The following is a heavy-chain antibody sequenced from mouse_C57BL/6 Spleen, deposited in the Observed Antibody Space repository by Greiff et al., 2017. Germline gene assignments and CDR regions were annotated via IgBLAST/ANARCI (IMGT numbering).Heavy chain of an antibody. Sequence: LQESGAELARPGASVKLSCKASGYTFTSYGISWVKQRTGQGLEWIGEIYPRSGNTYYNEKFKGKATLTADKSSSTAYMELRSLTSEDSAVYFCARRIDYYGSYWYFDVWGTGTTVTVSS. CDR2: IYPRSGNT. CDR1: GYTFTSYG. V-gene: IGHV1-81*01. CDR3: ARRIDYYGSYWYFDV. J-gene: IGHJ1*03. D-gene: IGHD1-1*01.